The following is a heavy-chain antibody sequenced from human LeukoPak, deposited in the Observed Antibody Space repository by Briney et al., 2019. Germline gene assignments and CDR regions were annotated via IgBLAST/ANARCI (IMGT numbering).Heavy chain of an antibody. CDR3: ARGANGELNSALGY. Sequence: PGGSLRLSCAASGFTFDDYAMHWVRQAPGKGLEWVSGISWNSGSIGYADSVKGRFTISRDNAKNSLYLQMNSLRAEDTAVYYCARGANGELNSALGYWGQGTLVTVSS. J-gene: IGHJ4*02. D-gene: IGHD3-10*01. V-gene: IGHV3-9*01. CDR2: ISWNSGSI. CDR1: GFTFDDYA.